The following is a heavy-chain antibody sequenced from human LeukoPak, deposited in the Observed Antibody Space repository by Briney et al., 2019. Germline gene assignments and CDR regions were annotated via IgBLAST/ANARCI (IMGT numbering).Heavy chain of an antibody. CDR3: ATILSPGYSSGWLGAFDI. D-gene: IGHD6-19*01. V-gene: IGHV1-2*02. J-gene: IGHJ3*02. CDR1: GYTFTGYY. Sequence: ASVKVSCKASGYTFTGYYMHWVRQAPGQGLAWMGWINPNSGGTNYAQKFQGRVTMTRDTSISTAYMELSRLRSDDTAVYYCATILSPGYSSGWLGAFDIWGQGTMVTVSS. CDR2: INPNSGGT.